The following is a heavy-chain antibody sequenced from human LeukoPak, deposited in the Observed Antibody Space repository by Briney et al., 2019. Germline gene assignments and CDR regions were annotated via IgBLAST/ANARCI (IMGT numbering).Heavy chain of an antibody. D-gene: IGHD6-25*01. J-gene: IGHJ3*02. CDR2: IIPIFGTA. CDR1: GGTFSSYA. Sequence: SVKVSCKASGGTFSSYAISWVRQAPGQGLEWMGGIIPIFGTANYAQKFQGRVTITADESTSTAYMELSSLRSEDTAVYYCARGLRSSEAFDIWGQGTMVTVSS. CDR3: ARGLRSSEAFDI. V-gene: IGHV1-69*13.